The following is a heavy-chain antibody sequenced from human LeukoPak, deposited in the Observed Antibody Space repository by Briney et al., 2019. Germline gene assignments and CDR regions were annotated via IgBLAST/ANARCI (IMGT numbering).Heavy chain of an antibody. CDR3: AKGENYYDSRGLSPLFDY. J-gene: IGHJ4*02. V-gene: IGHV3-9*03. CDR2: ISWNSGSI. CDR1: GFTFDDYA. Sequence: PGGSLRLSCAASGFTFDDYAMHWVRQAPGKGLEWVSGISWNSGSIGYADSVKGRFTISRDNAKNSLYLQMNSLRAEDMALYYCAKGENYYDSRGLSPLFDYWGQGTLVTVSS. D-gene: IGHD3-22*01.